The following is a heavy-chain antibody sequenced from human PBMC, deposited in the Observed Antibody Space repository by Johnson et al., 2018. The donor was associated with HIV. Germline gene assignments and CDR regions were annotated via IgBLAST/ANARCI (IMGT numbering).Heavy chain of an antibody. V-gene: IGHV3-64*04. D-gene: IGHD5-12*01. Sequence: QVQLVESGGGLVKPGGSLRLSCAVSGFKFSDFYMTWIRQAPGKGLEYVSGITGNGGSTYYENSVKGRFTISRDNSKNTLYLEMNSLRAEDTAVYYCARDHSGYDSVTAAFDIWGQGTMVTVSS. J-gene: IGHJ3*02. CDR3: ARDHSGYDSVTAAFDI. CDR2: ITGNGGST. CDR1: GFKFSDFY.